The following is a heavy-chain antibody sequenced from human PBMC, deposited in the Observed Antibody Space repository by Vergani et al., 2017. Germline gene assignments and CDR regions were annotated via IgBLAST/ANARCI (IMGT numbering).Heavy chain of an antibody. CDR3: AKVAGVGMDV. Sequence: VQLLESGGGLVQPGRSLRLSCAASGFTFSSYGMHWVRQAPGKGLEWVAVISYDGSNKYYADSVKGRFTISRDNSKNTRYLQMNSLRAEDTAVYYCAKVAGVGMDVWGQGTTVTVSS. D-gene: IGHD6-13*01. J-gene: IGHJ6*02. CDR2: ISYDGSNK. CDR1: GFTFSSYG. V-gene: IGHV3-30*18.